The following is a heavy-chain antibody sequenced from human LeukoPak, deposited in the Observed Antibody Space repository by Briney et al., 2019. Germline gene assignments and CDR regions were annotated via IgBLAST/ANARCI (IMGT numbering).Heavy chain of an antibody. D-gene: IGHD5-24*01. J-gene: IGHJ4*02. CDR3: ARGRRWLQRTGPTRFDY. CDR2: INHSGST. CDR1: GGSFRGHY. V-gene: IGHV4-34*01. Sequence: SETLSLTCAFYGGSFRGHYCGWIRQPPAKGLEWIGEINHSGSTNYNPSLKSRVTISVDTSKNQFSLKLCSVTAADTAVYYCARGRRWLQRTGPTRFDYWGQGTLATVSS.